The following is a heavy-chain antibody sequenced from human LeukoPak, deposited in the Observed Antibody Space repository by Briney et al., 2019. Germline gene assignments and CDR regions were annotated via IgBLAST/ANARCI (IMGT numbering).Heavy chain of an antibody. V-gene: IGHV1-18*01. J-gene: IGHJ5*02. CDR3: ARDKFFGGGWYRAYWFDP. Sequence: ASVKVSCKASGYTFTSYGISWVRQAPGQGLEWMGWISAYNGNTNYAQKLQGRVTMTTDTSTSTAYMELRSLRSDDTAVYYCARDKFFGGGWYRAYWFDPWGQGTLVTVSS. CDR2: ISAYNGNT. CDR1: GYTFTSYG. D-gene: IGHD6-19*01.